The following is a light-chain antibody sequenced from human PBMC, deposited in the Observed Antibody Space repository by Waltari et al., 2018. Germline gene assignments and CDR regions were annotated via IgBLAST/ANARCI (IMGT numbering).Light chain of an antibody. CDR1: QSVSSIY. CDR2: GAS. J-gene: IGKJ4*01. CDR3: HQYGSSPLT. Sequence: EIVLTQSPGTLSLSPGERATLPCRASQSVSSIYLAWYQHIPGQAPRLRIYGASRRATGIPDRFSGSGSGTDFTLTISRLEPEDFAVYYCHQYGSSPLTFGGGTKVEI. V-gene: IGKV3-20*01.